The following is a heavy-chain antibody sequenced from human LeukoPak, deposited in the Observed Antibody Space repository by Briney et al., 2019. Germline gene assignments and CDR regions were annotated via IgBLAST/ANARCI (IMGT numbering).Heavy chain of an antibody. Sequence: GGSLRLSCGASGFTFSDYYMSWIRQTPGKGLEWLAYISTSASSIDYADSVKGRFTVSRDNGKNSLFLQMNSLRAEDTAIYYCVRVKGGWLGEKTYDYLGQGPLVTVSP. D-gene: IGHD5-24*01. CDR2: ISTSASSI. CDR3: VRVKGGWLGEKTYDY. V-gene: IGHV3-11*01. CDR1: GFTFSDYY. J-gene: IGHJ4*02.